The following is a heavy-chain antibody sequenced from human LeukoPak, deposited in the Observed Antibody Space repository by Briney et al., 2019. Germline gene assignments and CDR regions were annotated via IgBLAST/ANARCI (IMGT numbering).Heavy chain of an antibody. Sequence: ASVKASCKASGYTFTGYYMHWVRQAPGQGLEWMGRINPNSGGTNYAQKFQGRVTMTRDTSISTAYMELSRLRSDDTAVYYCAREGSTVNGYDYWGQGTLVTVSS. D-gene: IGHD4-17*01. V-gene: IGHV1-2*06. J-gene: IGHJ4*02. CDR2: INPNSGGT. CDR3: AREGSTVNGYDY. CDR1: GYTFTGYY.